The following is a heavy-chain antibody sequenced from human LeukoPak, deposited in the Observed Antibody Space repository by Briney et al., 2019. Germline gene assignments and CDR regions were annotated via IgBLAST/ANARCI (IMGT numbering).Heavy chain of an antibody. CDR2: IYTSGST. V-gene: IGHV4-4*07. CDR1: GGSISYYY. D-gene: IGHD3-22*01. CDR3: ARSPDSTGYPYYFDF. J-gene: IGHJ4*02. Sequence: PSETLSLTCTVSGGSISYYYWIWIRHPAGKGLEWIGRIYTSGSTNYNPSLKSRVTMSVDTSKNQFSLKLSSVTAADAAVYYCARSPDSTGYPYYFDFWGQGTLVTVSS.